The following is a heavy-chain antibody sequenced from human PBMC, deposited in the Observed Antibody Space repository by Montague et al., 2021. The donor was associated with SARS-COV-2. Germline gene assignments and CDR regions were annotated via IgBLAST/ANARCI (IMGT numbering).Heavy chain of an antibody. CDR2: IIRESTET. D-gene: IGHD2-8*02. J-gene: IGHJ4*02. CDR3: VREVWWCFDL. V-gene: IGHV3-7*03. CDR1: GFSYTIHY. Sequence: SLRLSCAASGFSYTIHYMSWVRQAPGKGLQWIAKIIRESTETYYADSVRGRFIVSRDNAKKSMTLEMRSLTVDDTAVYYCVREVWWCFDLWGQGAPVTVSS.